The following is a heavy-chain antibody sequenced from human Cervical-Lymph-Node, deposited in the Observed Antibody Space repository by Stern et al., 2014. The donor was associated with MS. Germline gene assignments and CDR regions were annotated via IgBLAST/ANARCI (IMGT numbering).Heavy chain of an antibody. D-gene: IGHD2-2*02. CDR1: GYTFTSFG. Sequence: QMQLVQSGAEVKKPGASVKVSCKASGYTFTSFGISWVRRAPGQGLEWMGWISGYNGDTNYPQKFQCRVILTADTSTSTAYMDLTNLRSDDTAMYYCARGPYCSSTSCYTNGYYFYGLDVWGQGTTVTVSS. CDR2: ISGYNGDT. J-gene: IGHJ6*02. CDR3: ARGPYCSSTSCYTNGYYFYGLDV. V-gene: IGHV1-18*01.